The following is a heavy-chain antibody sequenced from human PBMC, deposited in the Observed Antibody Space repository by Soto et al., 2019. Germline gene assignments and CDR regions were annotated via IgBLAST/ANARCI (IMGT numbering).Heavy chain of an antibody. CDR3: ASLSGNYDFWSGYSGPFDY. CDR2: IYYSGST. CDR1: GGSISSSSYY. J-gene: IGHJ4*02. D-gene: IGHD3-3*01. Sequence: PSETLSLTCTVSGGSISSSSYYWGWIRQPPGKGLEWIGSIYYSGSTYYNPSLKSRVTIPVDTSKNQFSLKLSSVTAADTAVYYCASLSGNYDFWSGYSGPFDYWGQGTLVTVSS. V-gene: IGHV4-39*01.